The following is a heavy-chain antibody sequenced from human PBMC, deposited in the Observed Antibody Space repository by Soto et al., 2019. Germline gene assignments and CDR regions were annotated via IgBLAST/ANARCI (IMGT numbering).Heavy chain of an antibody. CDR1: GFTFSQHD. D-gene: IGHD3-9*01. Sequence: GGSLRLSCAASGFTFSQHDMHWVRQAPGKGLEWVAVIWFDGSNENYADSVKGRFTISRDNAKNSLYLQMNSLRAEDTAVYYCERDMKIPYFDPYYYYGRDVGSQGTTVTASS. CDR2: IWFDGSNE. V-gene: IGHV3-33*01. J-gene: IGHJ6*02. CDR3: ERDMKIPYFDPYYYYGRDV.